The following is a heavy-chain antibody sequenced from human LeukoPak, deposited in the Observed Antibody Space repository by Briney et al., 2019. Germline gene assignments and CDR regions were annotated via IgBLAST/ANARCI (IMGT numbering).Heavy chain of an antibody. CDR1: GGSFSGYY. Sequence: SETLSLTCAVYGGSFSGYYWSWIRQPPGKGLEWIGEINHSGSTNYNPSLKSRVTISVDTSKNQFSLKLSSVTAADTAVYYCARLVRLGELLHDWFDPWGQGTLVTVSS. CDR3: ARLVRLGELLHDWFDP. V-gene: IGHV4-34*01. D-gene: IGHD3-10*01. J-gene: IGHJ5*02. CDR2: INHSGST.